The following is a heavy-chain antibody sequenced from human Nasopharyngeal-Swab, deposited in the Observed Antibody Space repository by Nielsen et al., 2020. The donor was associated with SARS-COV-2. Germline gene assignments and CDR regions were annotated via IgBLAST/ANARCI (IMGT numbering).Heavy chain of an antibody. Sequence: GWGCSFPSYWISWVRQMPGKGLEWMGRIDPSDSYTNYSPSFQGHVTISADKSISTAYLQWSSLKASDTAMYYCARHDYSNYNWFDPWGQGTLVTVSS. CDR2: IDPSDSYT. J-gene: IGHJ5*02. D-gene: IGHD4-11*01. CDR1: GCSFPSYW. CDR3: ARHDYSNYNWFDP. V-gene: IGHV5-10-1*01.